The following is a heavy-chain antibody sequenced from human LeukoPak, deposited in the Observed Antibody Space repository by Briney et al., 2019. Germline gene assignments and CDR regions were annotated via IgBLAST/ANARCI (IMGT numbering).Heavy chain of an antibody. CDR3: VRDFNWAFDY. V-gene: IGHV6-1*01. D-gene: IGHD7-27*01. CDR1: GDSVSSKSVS. Sequence: QTLSLTCAISGDSVSSKSVSWNWIRQSPSRGLEYLGRTRYRSTWNTFYSSSVQGRVTINADTSRNQVSLRLNSVTPEDTALYYCVRDFNWAFDYWGQGTLVTVSS. J-gene: IGHJ4*02. CDR2: TRYRSTWNT.